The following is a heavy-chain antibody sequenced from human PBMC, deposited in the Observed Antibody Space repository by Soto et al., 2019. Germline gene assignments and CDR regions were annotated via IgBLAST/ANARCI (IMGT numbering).Heavy chain of an antibody. V-gene: IGHV1-18*01. D-gene: IGHD3-9*01. CDR2: ISAYNGNT. Sequence: GASVKVSCKASGYTFTSYGISWVRQAPGQGLEWMGWISAYNGNTNYAQKLQGRVTMTTDTSTSTAYMELRSLRSDDTAGYYCARDRYYDILTGYPSWVYWGQGTLVTVSS. CDR1: GYTFTSYG. J-gene: IGHJ4*02. CDR3: ARDRYYDILTGYPSWVY.